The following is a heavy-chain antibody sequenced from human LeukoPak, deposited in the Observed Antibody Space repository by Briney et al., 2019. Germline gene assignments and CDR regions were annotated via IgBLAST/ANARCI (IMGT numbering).Heavy chain of an antibody. J-gene: IGHJ4*02. CDR3: ARVPRRATLYYFDY. CDR1: GGSISSSSYY. V-gene: IGHV4-39*01. Sequence: SETLSLTCTVSGGSISSSSYYWGWIRQPPGKGLEWIGSIYYSGSTYYNPSLKSRVTISVDTSKNQFSLKLSPVTAADTAVYYCARVPRRATLYYFDYWGQGTLVTVSS. D-gene: IGHD1-26*01. CDR2: IYYSGST.